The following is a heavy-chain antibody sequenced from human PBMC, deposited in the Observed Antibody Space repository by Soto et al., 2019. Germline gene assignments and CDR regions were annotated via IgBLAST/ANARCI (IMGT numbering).Heavy chain of an antibody. Sequence: KPSETLSLTCTVSGASINNNDYYWSWIRQTPGKGLEWIGYVYYSGTTDYIPSLKSRLSMSIDKSQNQFTLKLNSVTAADTATYYCARMSYFYDKWYFDLWGRGTRVTVSS. CDR1: GASINNNDYY. CDR2: VYYSGTT. V-gene: IGHV4-30-4*01. J-gene: IGHJ2*01. CDR3: ARMSYFYDKWYFDL. D-gene: IGHD3-22*01.